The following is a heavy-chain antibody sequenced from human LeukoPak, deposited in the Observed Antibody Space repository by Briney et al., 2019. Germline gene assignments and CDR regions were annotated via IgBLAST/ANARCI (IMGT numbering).Heavy chain of an antibody. D-gene: IGHD3-16*01. CDR3: ARGLGD. CDR2: INSDGSST. J-gene: IGHJ4*02. V-gene: IGHV3-74*01. Sequence: QPGGSLRLSCAASGFSFSSNWMHWVRQAPGKGLVWASRINSDGSSTSYADSVKGRFTISRDNAKNTLYLQMNSLSAEDTAVYYCARGLGDWGQGTLVTVSS. CDR1: GFSFSSNW.